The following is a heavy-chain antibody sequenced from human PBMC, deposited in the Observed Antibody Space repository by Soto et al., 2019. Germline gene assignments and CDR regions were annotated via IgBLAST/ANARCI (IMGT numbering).Heavy chain of an antibody. J-gene: IGHJ6*02. CDR3: ARAPYYDILTGYYGPRYYYYGMDV. V-gene: IGHV1-3*01. Sequence: ASVKVCCKASGDTFTSYAMHWVRQAPGKRLEWMGWINAGNGNTKYSQKFQGRVTITRDTSASTAYMELSSLRSEDTAVYYCARAPYYDILTGYYGPRYYYYGMDVWGQGTTVTVSS. CDR2: INAGNGNT. D-gene: IGHD3-9*01. CDR1: GDTFTSYA.